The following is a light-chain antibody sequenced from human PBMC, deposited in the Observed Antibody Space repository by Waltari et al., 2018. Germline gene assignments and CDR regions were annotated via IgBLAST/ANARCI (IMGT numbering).Light chain of an antibody. V-gene: IGLV1-44*01. J-gene: IGLJ3*02. CDR1: SSNIGSNT. CDR3: AAWDDSLNGWV. CDR2: SNE. Sequence: QSVLTQPPSTSGPPGQRVTISCSGSSSNIGSNTVNWYQQLPGTAPKLLIHSNEHRPSGVPDRFSGSKSGTSASLAISGLQSEDDADYYCAAWDDSLNGWVFGGGTKLTVL.